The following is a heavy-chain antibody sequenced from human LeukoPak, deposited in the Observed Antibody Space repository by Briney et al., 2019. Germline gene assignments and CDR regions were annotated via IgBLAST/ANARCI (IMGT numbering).Heavy chain of an antibody. CDR2: MNPNSGNT. Sequence: DSVTVSCKASGYTFTSDDINWVRQAPGQGLEWMGWMNPNSGNTGYAQKFQGRVTMTRNTSISTAYMELSSLRSEDTAVYYCARAGRGYCSGGSCYKFDYWGQGTLVTVSS. CDR1: GYTFTSDD. CDR3: ARAGRGYCSGGSCYKFDY. D-gene: IGHD2-15*01. V-gene: IGHV1-8*01. J-gene: IGHJ4*02.